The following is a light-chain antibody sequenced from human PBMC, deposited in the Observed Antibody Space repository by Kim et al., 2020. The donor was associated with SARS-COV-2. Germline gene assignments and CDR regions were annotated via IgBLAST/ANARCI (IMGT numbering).Light chain of an antibody. V-gene: IGLV3-19*01. J-gene: IGLJ2*01. CDR3: NSRDSSGNHVV. CDR2: GKN. Sequence: SSELTQDPAVSVALGQTVRITCQGDSIRSYYASRYQQKPGQAPVLVIYGKNNRPSGIPDRFSGSSSGNTASLTITGAQAEDEADYYCNSRDSSGNHVVFGGGTHLTV. CDR1: SIRSYY.